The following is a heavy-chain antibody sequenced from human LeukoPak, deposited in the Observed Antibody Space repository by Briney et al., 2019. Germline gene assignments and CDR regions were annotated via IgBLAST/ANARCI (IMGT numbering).Heavy chain of an antibody. CDR3: ARGAILGGYNLIDD. CDR2: ILYDGSLE. Sequence: PGGSLRLSCAASGFSFGTYAMHWVRQAPGKGQEWLALILYDGSLENTADSVMGRFIISRDNSKNTLFLQMNRLRIEDTAVYYCARGAILGGYNLIDDWGQGTLVTVSS. CDR1: GFSFGTYA. J-gene: IGHJ4*02. V-gene: IGHV3-30*04. D-gene: IGHD1-26*01.